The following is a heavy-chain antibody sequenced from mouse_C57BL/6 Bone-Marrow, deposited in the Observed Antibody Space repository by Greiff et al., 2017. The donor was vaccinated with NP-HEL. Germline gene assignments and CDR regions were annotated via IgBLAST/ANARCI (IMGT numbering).Heavy chain of an antibody. CDR1: GYTFTDYY. J-gene: IGHJ3*01. V-gene: IGHV1-76*01. CDR3: ARGINSNYGSSPWFAY. CDR2: IYPGSGNT. Sequence: QVQLQQSGAELVRPGASVKLSCKASGYTFTDYYINWVKQRPGQGLEWIARIYPGSGNTYYNEKFKGKATLTAEKSSSTAYMQLSSLTSEDSAVYFCARGINSNYGSSPWFAYWGQGTLVTVSA. D-gene: IGHD1-1*01.